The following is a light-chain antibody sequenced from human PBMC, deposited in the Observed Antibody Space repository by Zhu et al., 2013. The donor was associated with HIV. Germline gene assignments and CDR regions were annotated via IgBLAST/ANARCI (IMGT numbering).Light chain of an antibody. J-gene: IGKJ1*01. CDR1: QSVTNSF. CDR2: GAS. CDR3: QQYGNSPRT. V-gene: IGKV3-20*01. Sequence: EIVLTQSPATLSLSPGERATLSCRASQSVTNSFLAWYQQKPGQSPRLLIYGASTRATGIPDRFSGSGSGTDFTLTITRLEPEDFAVYYCQQYGNSPRTFGQGTKVEIK.